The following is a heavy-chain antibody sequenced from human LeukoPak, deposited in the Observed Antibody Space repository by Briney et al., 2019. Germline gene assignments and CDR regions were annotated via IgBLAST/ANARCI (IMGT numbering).Heavy chain of an antibody. V-gene: IGHV4-61*02. CDR3: ARTIWVTTAPDPDPRNPGGEADARFDY. CDR2: IYTSGST. J-gene: IGHJ4*02. CDR1: GGSISSGSYY. D-gene: IGHD4-17*01. Sequence: NPSETLSLTCTVSGGSISSGSYYWSWIRQPAGKGLEWIGRIYTSGSTNYNPSLKSRVTISVDTSKNQFSLKLSSVTAADTAVYYCARTIWVTTAPDPDPRNPGGEADARFDYWGQGTLVTVSS.